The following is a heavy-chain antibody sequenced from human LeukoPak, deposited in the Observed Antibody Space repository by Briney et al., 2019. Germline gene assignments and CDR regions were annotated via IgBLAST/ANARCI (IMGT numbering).Heavy chain of an antibody. D-gene: IGHD3-10*01. J-gene: IGHJ4*02. CDR1: GGSITNSDYY. V-gene: IGHV4-39*07. Sequence: SETLSLACTVSGGSITNSDYYWGWIRQPPGKGLEWIGSFYYGASTYYNPSLKSRSTISVDTSKNQFSLRLSSVTAADTAVYYCARDGSYGSGTYYQDYWGQGTLVTVSS. CDR3: ARDGSYGSGTYYQDY. CDR2: FYYGAST.